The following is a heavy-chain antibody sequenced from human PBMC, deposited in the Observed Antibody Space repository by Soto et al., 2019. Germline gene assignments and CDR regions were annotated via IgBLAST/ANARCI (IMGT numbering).Heavy chain of an antibody. CDR3: ARVGNGSGYYNGYYFDY. J-gene: IGHJ4*02. CDR2: IYYSGST. CDR1: GGSISSYY. Sequence: SETLSLTCTVSGGSISSYYWSWIRQPPGKGLEWIGYIYYSGSTNYNPSLKSRVTISVDTSKNQFSLKLSSVTAADTAVYYCARVGNGSGYYNGYYFDYWGQGTLVTVSS. V-gene: IGHV4-59*01. D-gene: IGHD3-22*01.